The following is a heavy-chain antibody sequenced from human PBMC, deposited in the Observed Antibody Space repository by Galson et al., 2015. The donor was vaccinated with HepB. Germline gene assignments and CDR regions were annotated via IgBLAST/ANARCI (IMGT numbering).Heavy chain of an antibody. J-gene: IGHJ4*02. CDR3: AGGNYYDSSGQGFDY. Sequence: CAISGDSVSSNSAAWNWIRQSPSRGLEWLGRTYYRSKWYNDYAVSVKSRITINPDTSKNQFSLQLNSVTPEDTAVYYCAGGNYYDSSGQGFDYWGQGTLVTVSS. V-gene: IGHV6-1*01. CDR1: GDSVSSNSAA. D-gene: IGHD3-22*01. CDR2: TYYRSKWYN.